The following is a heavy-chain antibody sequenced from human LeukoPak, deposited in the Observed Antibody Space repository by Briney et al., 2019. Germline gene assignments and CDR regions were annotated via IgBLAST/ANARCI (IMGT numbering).Heavy chain of an antibody. J-gene: IGHJ4*02. CDR1: GHTFTGYY. CDR2: INPNSGGT. CDR3: ARDRRGAYGDYATSY. V-gene: IGHV1-2*02. D-gene: IGHD4-17*01. Sequence: ASVKVSCKASGHTFTGYYMHWVRQAPGQGLEWMGWINPNSGGTNYAQKFQGRVTMTRDTSISTAYMELSRLRSDDTAVYYCARDRRGAYGDYATSYWGQGTLVTVSS.